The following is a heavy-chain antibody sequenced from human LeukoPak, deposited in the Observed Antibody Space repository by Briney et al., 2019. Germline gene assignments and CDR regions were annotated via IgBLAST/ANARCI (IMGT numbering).Heavy chain of an antibody. V-gene: IGHV3-23*01. CDR1: GFTFSTYA. CDR3: AKEEAGSSGWYDY. D-gene: IGHD6-19*01. CDR2: ISGSGGST. J-gene: IGHJ4*02. Sequence: QPGGSLRLSCAASGFTFSTYAMSWVRQAPGKGLEWVSAISGSGGSTYYADSVKGRFTISRENSKNTLYLQMNSLRAEDTALYYCAKEEAGSSGWYDYWGQGTLVTVSS.